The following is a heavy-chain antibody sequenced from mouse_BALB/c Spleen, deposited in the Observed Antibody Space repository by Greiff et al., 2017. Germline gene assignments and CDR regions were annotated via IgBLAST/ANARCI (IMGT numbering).Heavy chain of an antibody. Sequence: EVHLVESGGGLVQPGGSLKLSCAASGFTFSSYGMSWVRQTPDKRLELVATINSNGGSTYYPDSVKGRFTISRDNAKNTLYLQMSSLKSEDTAMYYCARDRGNSWFAYWGQGTLVTVSA. J-gene: IGHJ3*01. CDR2: INSNGGST. V-gene: IGHV5-6-3*01. D-gene: IGHD3-3*01. CDR3: ARDRGNSWFAY. CDR1: GFTFSSYG.